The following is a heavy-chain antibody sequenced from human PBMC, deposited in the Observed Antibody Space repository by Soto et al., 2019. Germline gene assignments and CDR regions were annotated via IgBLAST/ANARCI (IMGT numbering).Heavy chain of an antibody. V-gene: IGHV4-39*01. J-gene: IGHJ4*02. Sequence: QLQLQESGPGLVKPSETLSLTCTVSGGSISSSSYYWGWIRQPPGKGLEWIGSIYYSGSTYYNPSLKSRVTISVDTAKNQFSLKLSSVTAADTAVYYCARLWDGGKADYWGQGTLVTVSS. CDR2: IYYSGST. CDR1: GGSISSSSYY. CDR3: ARLWDGGKADY. D-gene: IGHD2-15*01.